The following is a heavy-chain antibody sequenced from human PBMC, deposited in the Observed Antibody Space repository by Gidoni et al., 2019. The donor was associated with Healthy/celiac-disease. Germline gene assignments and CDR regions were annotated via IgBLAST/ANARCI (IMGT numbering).Heavy chain of an antibody. Sequence: PGQGLEWMGGIIPIFGTANYAQKFQGRVTITADKSTSTAYMELSSLRSEDTAVYYCARGRITIFGVVTKYYYYGMDVWGQGTTVTVSS. J-gene: IGHJ6*02. CDR3: ARGRITIFGVVTKYYYYGMDV. CDR2: IIPIFGTA. V-gene: IGHV1-69*06. D-gene: IGHD3-3*01.